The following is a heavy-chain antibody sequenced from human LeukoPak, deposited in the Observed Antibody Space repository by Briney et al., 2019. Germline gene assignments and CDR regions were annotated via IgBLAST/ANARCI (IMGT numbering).Heavy chain of an antibody. CDR2: VSSGFHA. V-gene: IGHV3-13*01. Sequence: GGSLRLSSKASGFTLGSHDMHWVRQIPGQGLEWVAAVSSGFHAFFADSVQGRFTVSREDARNSLYLQMNSLRAGDTAVYYCVREARGYHYTYFDYWGQGTLVTVSS. J-gene: IGHJ4*02. CDR1: GFTLGSHD. D-gene: IGHD5-18*01. CDR3: VREARGYHYTYFDY.